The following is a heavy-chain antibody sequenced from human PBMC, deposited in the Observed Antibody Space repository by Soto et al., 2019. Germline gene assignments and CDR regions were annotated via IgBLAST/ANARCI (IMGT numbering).Heavy chain of an antibody. CDR3: NRDLGIVVVIPVY. J-gene: IGHJ4*02. V-gene: IGHV4-59*12. CDR2: IHHSGNT. CDR1: GGSISSYY. D-gene: IGHD3-22*01. Sequence: PSETLSLTCIVSGGSISSYYWGWIRQPPGKTLEYIGYIHHSGNTNYNPSHKTRVTISLDTSKNQFSLKLSSVTAADTAVYYCNRDLGIVVVIPVYWGQGTLVTVSS.